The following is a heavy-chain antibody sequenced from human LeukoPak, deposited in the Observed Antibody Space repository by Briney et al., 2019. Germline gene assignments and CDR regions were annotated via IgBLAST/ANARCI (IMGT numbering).Heavy chain of an antibody. CDR3: ARPDYARYDYVWGSYRSDAFDI. D-gene: IGHD3-16*02. J-gene: IGHJ3*02. CDR1: GYSFTSYW. Sequence: GESLKISCKGSGYSFTSYWNGWVRQMPGKGLEWMGIIYPGDSDTRYSPSFQDQVTISADKSISTAYLQWSSLKASDTAMYYRARPDYARYDYVWGSYRSDAFDIWGQGTMVTVSS. CDR2: IYPGDSDT. V-gene: IGHV5-51*01.